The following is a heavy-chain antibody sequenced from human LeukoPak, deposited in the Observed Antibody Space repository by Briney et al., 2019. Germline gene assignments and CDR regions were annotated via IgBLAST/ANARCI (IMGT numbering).Heavy chain of an antibody. V-gene: IGHV4-34*01. J-gene: IGHJ6*03. CDR1: GGSFSGYY. D-gene: IGHD3-3*01. CDR2: INHSGST. CDR3: ARAYDFWSGYWIGYYMDV. Sequence: SETLSLTCAVYGGSFSGYYWSWIRQPPGKGLEWIGEINHSGSTNYNPSLKSRVTISVDTSKNQFSLKLSSVTAADTAVYYCARAYDFWSGYWIGYYMDVWGKGSTVTVSS.